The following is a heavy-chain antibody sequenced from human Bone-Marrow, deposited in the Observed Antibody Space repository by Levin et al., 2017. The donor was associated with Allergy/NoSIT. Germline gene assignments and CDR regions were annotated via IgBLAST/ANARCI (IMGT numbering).Heavy chain of an antibody. CDR2: ISGNGDNK. CDR1: GFTFGVYG. D-gene: IGHD5-12*01. CDR3: AKVREYSGYGPCDF. V-gene: IGHV3-23*01. J-gene: IGHJ4*02. Sequence: PGGSLRLSCAASGFTFGVYGMSWVRQAPGKGLEWVSSISGNGDNKYYADSVRGRFTISRDSSKNTLFLQMDILRPEDTALYYCAKVREYSGYGPCDFWGQGTVVTVSS.